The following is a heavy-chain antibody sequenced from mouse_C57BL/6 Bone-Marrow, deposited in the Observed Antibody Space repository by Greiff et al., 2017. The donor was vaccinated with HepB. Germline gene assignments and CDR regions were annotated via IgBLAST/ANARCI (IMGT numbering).Heavy chain of an antibody. Sequence: EVKLVESGGGLVQPKGSLKLSCAASGFSFNTYAMNWVRQAPGKGLEWVARIRSKSNNYATYYADSVKDRFTISRDDSESMLYLQMNNLKTEDTAMYYCVRHYYGSSLNWYFDVWGTGTTVTVSS. CDR1: GFSFNTYA. V-gene: IGHV10-1*01. J-gene: IGHJ1*03. CDR3: VRHYYGSSLNWYFDV. CDR2: IRSKSNNYAT. D-gene: IGHD1-1*01.